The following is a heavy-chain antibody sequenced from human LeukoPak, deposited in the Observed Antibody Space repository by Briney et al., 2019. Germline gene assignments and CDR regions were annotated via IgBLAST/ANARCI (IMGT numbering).Heavy chain of an antibody. CDR2: INHSGST. D-gene: IGHD2-2*03. J-gene: IGHJ1*01. CDR1: GGSFSGYY. CDR3: ARHRGYCSSTSCTRGYFQH. V-gene: IGHV4-34*01. Sequence: SETLSLTCAVYGGSFSGYYWSWIRQPPGKGLEWIGEINHSGSTNYNPSLKSRVTISVDTSKNQFSLKLSSVTVADTAVYYCARHRGYCSSTSCTRGYFQHWGQGTLVTVSS.